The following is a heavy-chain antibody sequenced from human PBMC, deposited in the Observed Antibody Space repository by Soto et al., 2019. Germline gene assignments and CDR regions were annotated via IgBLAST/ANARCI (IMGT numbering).Heavy chain of an antibody. CDR2: VWNDGRTK. D-gene: IGHD3-22*01. CDR3: ARDILYNDGSGCIDT. V-gene: IGHV3-33*01. Sequence: GGSLRLSCSASGFSFSAYSMHWVRQAPGKGLEWVAVVWNDGRTKYYADSVKGRFTISRDNSWNTLYLQMSSLRDEDTAMYYCARDILYNDGSGCIDTWGQGTLVTVSS. CDR1: GFSFSAYS. J-gene: IGHJ4*02.